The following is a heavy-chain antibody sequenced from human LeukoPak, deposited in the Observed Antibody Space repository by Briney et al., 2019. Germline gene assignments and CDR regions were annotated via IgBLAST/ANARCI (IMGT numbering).Heavy chain of an antibody. CDR1: GFTSNGFMFDDFG. V-gene: IGHV3-20*04. J-gene: IGHJ5*02. CDR3: ARDVAATTVAAGAFDP. D-gene: IGHD2-15*01. Sequence: GGSLRLSCEASGFTSNGFMFDDFGMSWFRQGPGKGLEWVSGIDWRGANTGYADSVKGRFTISRDNGKNFLYLQMNILRDEDAALYSCARDVAATTVAAGAFDPWGQGTLVIVTS. CDR2: IDWRGANT.